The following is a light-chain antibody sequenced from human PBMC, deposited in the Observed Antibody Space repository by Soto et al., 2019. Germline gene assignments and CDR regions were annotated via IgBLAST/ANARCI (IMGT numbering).Light chain of an antibody. CDR2: DVS. V-gene: IGLV2-14*03. CDR3: CSYTSSTTLVV. J-gene: IGLJ2*01. CDR1: SSDVAGYNY. Sequence: QAVVTQYASVSGSPGQSITISCTGSSSDVAGYNYVSWYQQHPGKAPKLMIYDVSNRPSGVSNRFSGSKSGNTASLTISGLQAEDEADYYCCSYTSSTTLVVFGGGTKLTVL.